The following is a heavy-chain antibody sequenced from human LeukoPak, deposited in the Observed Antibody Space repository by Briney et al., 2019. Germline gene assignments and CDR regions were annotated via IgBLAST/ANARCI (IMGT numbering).Heavy chain of an antibody. D-gene: IGHD6-19*01. Sequence: ASVKVSCKASGYTFTSYDINCVRQATGQGLEWMGWMNPNSGNTGYAQKFQGRVTMTRNTSISTAYMELSSLRSEDTAVYYCARGYSSGWYLWYFDLWGRGTLVTVSS. CDR3: ARGYSSGWYLWYFDL. CDR2: MNPNSGNT. J-gene: IGHJ2*01. V-gene: IGHV1-8*01. CDR1: GYTFTSYD.